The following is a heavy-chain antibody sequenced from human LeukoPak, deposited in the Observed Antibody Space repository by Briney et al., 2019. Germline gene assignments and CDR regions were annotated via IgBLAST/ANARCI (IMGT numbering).Heavy chain of an antibody. J-gene: IGHJ4*02. CDR3: AKGTVGAKY. CDR1: GFTLTSDS. V-gene: IGHV3-48*04. D-gene: IGHD1-26*01. Sequence: GGSLRLSCAASGFTLTSDSMNWVRQAPGKGLEWISYISSGATTTYYADSVKGRLTISRDNAGNSLYLQINSLRVDDTAVYYCAKGTVGAKYWGQGTLVIVSS. CDR2: ISSGATTT.